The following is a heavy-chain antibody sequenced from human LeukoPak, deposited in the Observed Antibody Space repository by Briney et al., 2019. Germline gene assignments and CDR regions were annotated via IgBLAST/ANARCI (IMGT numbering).Heavy chain of an antibody. CDR2: IWYDGSNK. CDR3: ARDSRYSSGWYGLDP. Sequence: PGGSLRLSCAASGFAFSNYAMHWVRQAPGKGLEWVAVIWYDGSNKYYADSVKGRFTISRDNSKNTLYLQMNSLRAEDTAVYYCARDSRYSSGWYGLDPWGQGTLVTVSS. D-gene: IGHD6-19*01. V-gene: IGHV3-33*08. J-gene: IGHJ5*02. CDR1: GFAFSNYA.